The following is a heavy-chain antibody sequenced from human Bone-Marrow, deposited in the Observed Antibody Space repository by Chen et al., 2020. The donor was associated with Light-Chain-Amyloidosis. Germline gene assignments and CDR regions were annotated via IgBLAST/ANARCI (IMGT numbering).Heavy chain of an antibody. CDR2: MRGGGGGR. CDR3: AKDISYDDILPDYPADAFDI. CDR1: GFSFSSHS. J-gene: IGHJ3*02. Sequence: EVQLVESGGGLLQRGGSLRLSGAASGFSFSSHSMSWVRQAPGTGLEWVAGMRGGGGGRYYGDSVEGGFTISRENCKNTLYLQMNSLRAEDTAVYYCAKDISYDDILPDYPADAFDIWGQGTMVTVSS. D-gene: IGHD3-9*01. V-gene: IGHV3-23*04.